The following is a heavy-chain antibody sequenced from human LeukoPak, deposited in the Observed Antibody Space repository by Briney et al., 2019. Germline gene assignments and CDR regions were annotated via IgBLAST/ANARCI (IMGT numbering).Heavy chain of an antibody. D-gene: IGHD2-21*01. J-gene: IGHJ4*02. CDR2: IKDEGDGETT. CDR3: TREIFDCLYFDS. V-gene: IGHV3-15*01. Sequence: GGSLRLSCAVSGFSFSSYDMHWVRQAPGKGLEWVGRIKDEGDGETTDYAAPVKGRFSISRDDSKNTLYLQMKSLNTEDTAVYYCTREIFDCLYFDSWGQGTLVAVSS. CDR1: GFSFSSYD.